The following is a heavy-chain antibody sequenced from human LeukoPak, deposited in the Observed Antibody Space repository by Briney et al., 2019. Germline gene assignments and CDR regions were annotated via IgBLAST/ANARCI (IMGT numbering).Heavy chain of an antibody. Sequence: GESLKISCKGYGYSFSDYWIGWVRQMPGKGLEWMGIIFPGESDTKYSPSFQGQVTISVDKSLSTAYLQWTSLRASDTAIYYCARHGLGGCSGGRCFTSFHYYGMDVWGQGTTVTVSS. V-gene: IGHV5-51*01. CDR3: ARHGLGGCSGGRCFTSFHYYGMDV. D-gene: IGHD2-15*01. CDR1: GYSFSDYW. CDR2: IFPGESDT. J-gene: IGHJ6*02.